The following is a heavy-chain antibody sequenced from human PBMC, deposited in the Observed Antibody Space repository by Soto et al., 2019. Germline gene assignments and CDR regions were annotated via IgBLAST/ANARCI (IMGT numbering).Heavy chain of an antibody. CDR2: IFHSGST. CDR3: ARVMRGPPSLPTGLDY. D-gene: IGHD3-9*01. V-gene: IGHV4-4*02. CDR1: GGSISSNNW. Sequence: QVQLQESGPGLVKPSGTLSLTCAVSGGSISSNNWWSWVRQAPGKGLEWIGEIFHSGSTNYNPSLKSRVSGSVAKSENQVSLKVRAVTAADTAVYYWARVMRGPPSLPTGLDYWGQGTLVTVSS. J-gene: IGHJ4*02.